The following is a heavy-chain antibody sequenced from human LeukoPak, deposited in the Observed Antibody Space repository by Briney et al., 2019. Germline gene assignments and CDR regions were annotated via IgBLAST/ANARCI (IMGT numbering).Heavy chain of an antibody. CDR2: IYPGDSNT. CDR3: ARLAISSIWSVYFDY. V-gene: IGHV5-51*01. CDR1: GYRFTSYW. D-gene: IGHD6-13*01. Sequence: PGESLKISCKGSGYRFTSYWIGWVRPMPGKGLEWMGIIYPGDSNTRYSPSFQGQVTISADKSISTAYLQWSGLKASDTAMYYCARLAISSIWSVYFDYWGQGTLVTASS. J-gene: IGHJ4*02.